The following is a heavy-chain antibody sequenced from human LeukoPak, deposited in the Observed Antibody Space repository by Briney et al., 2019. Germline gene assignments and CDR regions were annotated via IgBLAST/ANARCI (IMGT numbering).Heavy chain of an antibody. V-gene: IGHV1-2*02. D-gene: IGHD2-15*01. Sequence: ASVKVSCKASGYTFTGYYLHWVRQAPGQGLEWMGWINPNSGGTDYAQKFQGRVTMTTDPSINTAYMGLSRLRYDDTAVYYCARGSAGDSWGQGTLVAVSS. CDR2: INPNSGGT. CDR1: GYTFTGYY. J-gene: IGHJ4*02. CDR3: ARGSAGDS.